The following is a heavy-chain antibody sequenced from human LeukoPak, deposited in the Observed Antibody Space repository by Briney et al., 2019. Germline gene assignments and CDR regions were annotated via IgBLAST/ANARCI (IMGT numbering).Heavy chain of an antibody. V-gene: IGHV4-59*01. CDR3: ARRGGYSYGYASYYYYYYMDV. J-gene: IGHJ6*03. D-gene: IGHD5-18*01. CDR1: AGSISSYY. Sequence: PSETLSLTCTVSAGSISSYYWSWIRQPPGKGREWLGFIYYSVSTNYNPSLKSRVTISVDTSKNQFSLKLSSVTAADTAVYYCARRGGYSYGYASYYYYYYMDVWGKGTTVTVSS. CDR2: IYYSVST.